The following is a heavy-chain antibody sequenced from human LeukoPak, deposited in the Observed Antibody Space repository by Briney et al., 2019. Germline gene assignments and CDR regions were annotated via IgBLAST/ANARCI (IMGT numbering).Heavy chain of an antibody. J-gene: IGHJ6*03. CDR1: GGSISSYY. D-gene: IGHD1-26*01. CDR2: IYYSGST. Sequence: SETLSLTCTVSGGSISSYYWSWIRQPPGKGLEWIGYIYYSGSTNYNPSLKSRVTISVDTSKNQFSLKLSSVTAADTAVYYCARLPRYSGSYYSYYYYYMDVWGKGTTVTVSS. CDR3: ARLPRYSGSYYSYYYYYMDV. V-gene: IGHV4-59*12.